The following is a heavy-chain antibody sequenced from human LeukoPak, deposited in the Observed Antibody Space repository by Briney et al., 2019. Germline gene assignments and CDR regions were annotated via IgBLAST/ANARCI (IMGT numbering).Heavy chain of an antibody. CDR2: LSGSGAST. D-gene: IGHD5-24*01. CDR1: GFTVRDYG. V-gene: IGHV3-23*01. Sequence: GGSLRLSCAASGFTVRDYGMSWVRRAPGKGRQWVSALSGSGASTYYADSVKGRFTISRDNSRNTLYLQMNSLRADDTALYYCAKSNGYNFEAFDMWGQGTMVTVSS. CDR3: AKSNGYNFEAFDM. J-gene: IGHJ3*02.